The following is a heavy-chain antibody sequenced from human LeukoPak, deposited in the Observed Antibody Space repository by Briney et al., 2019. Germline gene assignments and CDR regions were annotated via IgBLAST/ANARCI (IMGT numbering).Heavy chain of an antibody. CDR1: GFTFSSYW. CDR3: TRVGARLGSFDI. Sequence: GGSLRLSCAASGFTFSSYWMHWVRQAPGKGLVWVSRINSDGSTTSYADSVKGRFTISRDNAKNTLYLQMNSLRAEDTAVYYCTRVGARLGSFDIWGQGTMTVSS. V-gene: IGHV3-74*01. D-gene: IGHD6-25*01. CDR2: INSDGSTT. J-gene: IGHJ3*02.